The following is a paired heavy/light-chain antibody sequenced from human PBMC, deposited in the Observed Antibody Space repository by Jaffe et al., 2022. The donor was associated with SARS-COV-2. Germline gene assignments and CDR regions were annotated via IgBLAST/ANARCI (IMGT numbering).Light chain of an antibody. J-gene: IGKJ1*01. CDR1: QSISNW. CDR3: QHYTAYSGT. CDR2: KAS. Sequence: DIQMTQSPPTLSASVGDRVTITCRASQSISNWLAWYQQKPGKAPKVLIYKASSLERGVPSRFSGSGSGTEFTLTISSLQPDDFATYYCQHYTAYSGTFGQGTKVEIK. V-gene: IGKV1-5*03.
Heavy chain of an antibody. J-gene: IGHJ4*02. V-gene: IGHV3-11*06. CDR1: GFTFSDYY. CDR3: ARDSHTGLGC. CDR2: VSTRNTYT. Sequence: QVRLVESGGGLVKPGGSLRLSCEASGFTFSDYYMSWIRQVPGKGLEWISYVSTRNTYTGYAESVKGRFTISRDDAKNSLYLQMNSLTAEDTALYYCARDSHTGLGCWGQGTLVTVSS. D-gene: IGHD2-8*02.